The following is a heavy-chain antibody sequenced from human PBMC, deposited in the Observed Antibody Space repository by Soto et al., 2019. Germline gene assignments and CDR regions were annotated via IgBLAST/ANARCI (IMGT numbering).Heavy chain of an antibody. CDR2: IYYSGST. V-gene: IGHV4-39*01. CDR3: ARRGSSSYYYYMDV. J-gene: IGHJ6*03. CDR1: GGSISSSSYY. D-gene: IGHD6-6*01. Sequence: SQTLSLTCTVSGGSISSSSYYWGWIRQPPGKGLEWIGSIYYSGSTYYNPSLKSRVTISVDTSKNQFSLKLSSVTAADTAVYYCARRGSSSYYYYMDVWGKGTTVTVSS.